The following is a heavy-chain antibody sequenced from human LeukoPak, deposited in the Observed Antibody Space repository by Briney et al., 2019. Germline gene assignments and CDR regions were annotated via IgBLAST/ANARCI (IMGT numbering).Heavy chain of an antibody. CDR2: IWYDGSNK. J-gene: IGHJ3*02. Sequence: GGSLRLSCAASGFTFSSYGMHWVRQAPGKGLEWVAVIWYDGSNKYYADSVKGRFTISRDNSKNTLYLQMNSLRAEDTAVYYCAKPLQFDSSKWSDAFDIWGQGTMVTVSS. CDR1: GFTFSSYG. V-gene: IGHV3-33*06. D-gene: IGHD3-22*01. CDR3: AKPLQFDSSKWSDAFDI.